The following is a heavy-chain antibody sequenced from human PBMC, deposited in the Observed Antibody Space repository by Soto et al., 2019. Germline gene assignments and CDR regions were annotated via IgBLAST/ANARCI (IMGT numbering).Heavy chain of an antibody. V-gene: IGHV3-74*01. J-gene: IGHJ4*02. Sequence: EVQLVESGGGLVLPGGSLRLSCAASGFTFSSCWMHWVRQAPGKGLVWVSRINSDGSTTSYTDSVKGRFTISRDNAKNTLYLQMNSLRAEDTAVYYCARVGYGSGSYHFDYWGQGTLVTVSS. CDR1: GFTFSSCW. CDR2: INSDGSTT. CDR3: ARVGYGSGSYHFDY. D-gene: IGHD3-10*01.